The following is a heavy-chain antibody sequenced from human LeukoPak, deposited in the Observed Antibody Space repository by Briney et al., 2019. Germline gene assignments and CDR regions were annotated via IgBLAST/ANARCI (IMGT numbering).Heavy chain of an antibody. CDR3: AKQGAVRQDYYMDV. V-gene: IGHV1-69*06. J-gene: IGHJ6*03. Sequence: SVNVSCKASGGSFSNYAIAWVRQAPGQGLEWMGRIIPIFGATTYAQKFQGRVTITADMGSSTAYLELTGLTSEDTALYFCAKQGAVRQDYYMDVWGNGTTVIVSS. CDR2: IIPIFGAT. CDR1: GGSFSNYA. D-gene: IGHD3-16*01.